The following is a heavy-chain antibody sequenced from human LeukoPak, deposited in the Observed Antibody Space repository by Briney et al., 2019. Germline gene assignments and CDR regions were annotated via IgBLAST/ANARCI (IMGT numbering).Heavy chain of an antibody. D-gene: IGHD3-10*01. Sequence: RPSETLSLTCTVCGGSFSGYYWRYIRQPPGKGLEWIGSIYDSGSTYYNPSLKSRVTISVDTSKNQFSLKLNSVTAADTAVYYCARHYGPWGQGTLVTVSS. J-gene: IGHJ5*02. CDR2: IYDSGST. CDR3: ARHYGP. V-gene: IGHV4-39*01. CDR1: GGSFSGYY.